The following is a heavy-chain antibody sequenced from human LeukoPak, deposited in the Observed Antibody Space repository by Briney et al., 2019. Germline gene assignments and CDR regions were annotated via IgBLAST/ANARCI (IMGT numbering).Heavy chain of an antibody. CDR1: GFTLNMYA. J-gene: IGHJ4*02. CDR3: AKIPATDPIDF. V-gene: IGHV3-23*01. CDR2: LTGSGRGT. Sequence: GGSLRLSCAASGFTLNMYAMNWVRQAPGNGLDWVSSLTGSGRGTYYAPSVKGRFTMSRDDSKNTLYLQMNSLRPDDTAVYYCAKIPATDPIDFWGQGTLVTVSS. D-gene: IGHD6-13*01.